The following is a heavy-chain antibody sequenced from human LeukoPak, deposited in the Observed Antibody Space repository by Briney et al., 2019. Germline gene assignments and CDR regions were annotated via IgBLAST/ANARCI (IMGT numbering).Heavy chain of an antibody. J-gene: IGHJ3*02. V-gene: IGHV3-21*01. CDR2: ISSSSSYI. D-gene: IGHD3-9*01. Sequence: GGSLRLSCAASGFTFSSYSMNWVRQAPGKGLEWVSSISSSSSYIYYADSVKGRFTISRDNAKNSLYLQMNSLRAEDTAVYYCARAATTLVLRYFDWFQDAFDIGGQGTMVTVSS. CDR3: ARAATTLVLRYFDWFQDAFDI. CDR1: GFTFSSYS.